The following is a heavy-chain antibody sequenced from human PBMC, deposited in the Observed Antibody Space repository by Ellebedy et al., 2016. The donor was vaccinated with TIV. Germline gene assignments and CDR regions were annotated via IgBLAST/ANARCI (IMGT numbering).Heavy chain of an antibody. CDR2: INPSVGST. Sequence: ASVKVSCKASGYTFTSYYIHWVRQAPGQGLEWMGIINPSVGSTTYAQNLFGRVSMTRDTSTSTVYMELSSLRFEDTAVYYCARDLPLHGIDPWGQGTLVTVSS. V-gene: IGHV1-46*04. CDR3: ARDLPLHGIDP. CDR1: GYTFTSYY. J-gene: IGHJ5*02. D-gene: IGHD1-26*01.